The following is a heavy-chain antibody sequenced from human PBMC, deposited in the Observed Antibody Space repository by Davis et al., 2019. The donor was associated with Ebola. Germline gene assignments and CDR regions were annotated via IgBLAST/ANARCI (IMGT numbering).Heavy chain of an antibody. CDR2: IYPADSDT. J-gene: IGHJ6*02. D-gene: IGHD3-9*01. CDR3: ARAILTGYYNYDYGMSL. Sequence: GESLKISCKVSGQTFPSYWIAWVRQRPGRGLEWMGIIYPADSDTRYSPSFQGQVTISADKSINTAYLQWNSLKASDTAIYYCARAILTGYYNYDYGMSLWGQGTTVTVSS. CDR1: GQTFPSYW. V-gene: IGHV5-51*01.